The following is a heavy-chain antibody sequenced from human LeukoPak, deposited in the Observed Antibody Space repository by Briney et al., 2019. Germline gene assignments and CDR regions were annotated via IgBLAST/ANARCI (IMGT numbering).Heavy chain of an antibody. CDR1: GFTFSSYA. D-gene: IGHD3-16*01. Sequence: PGRSLRLSCAASGFTFSSYAMHWVRQAPGKGLEWVAVISYDGSNKYYADSVKGRYTISRDNSKNTLYLQMNSLRAEDTAVYYCASAENGGYFDYWGQGTLVTVSS. V-gene: IGHV3-30*04. CDR2: ISYDGSNK. CDR3: ASAENGGYFDY. J-gene: IGHJ4*02.